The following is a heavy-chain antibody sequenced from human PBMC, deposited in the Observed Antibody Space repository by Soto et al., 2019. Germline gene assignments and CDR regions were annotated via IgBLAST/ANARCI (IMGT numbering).Heavy chain of an antibody. Sequence: EVQLLESGGGLVQPGGSLRLSCAVSGFTFSSYAMSWVRQAPGKGLEWVSGISGSGGRTYYADSVKGRCTISRDNSKNTLYLQMNSLRAEDTAVYYCAKRELSSGYPIDYWGQGTLVTVSS. J-gene: IGHJ4*02. CDR2: ISGSGGRT. CDR3: AKRELSSGYPIDY. V-gene: IGHV3-23*01. CDR1: GFTFSSYA. D-gene: IGHD3-22*01.